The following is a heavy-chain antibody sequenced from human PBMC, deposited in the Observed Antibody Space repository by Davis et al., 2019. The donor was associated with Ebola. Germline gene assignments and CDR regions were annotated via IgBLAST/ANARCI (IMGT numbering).Heavy chain of an antibody. V-gene: IGHV4-34*01. CDR2: ISHRGIT. Sequence: SETLSLTCTVSGGSFNGYYWTWVRQSPGRGLEWIGEISHRGITNYNPSLKSRVTISVDTSKNQFSLKLTSVTAADTAVYYCARADGDYVHFDYWGQGILVTVSS. D-gene: IGHD4-17*01. CDR1: GGSFNGYY. J-gene: IGHJ4*02. CDR3: ARADGDYVHFDY.